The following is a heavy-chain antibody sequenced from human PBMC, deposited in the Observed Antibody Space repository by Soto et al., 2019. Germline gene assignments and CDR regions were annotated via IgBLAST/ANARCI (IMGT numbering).Heavy chain of an antibody. D-gene: IGHD3-3*01. CDR3: LITIFGVVITHFDY. CDR1: GGTFSSYP. V-gene: IGHV1-69*13. CDR2: IIPIFGTA. Sequence: SVKVSCKASGGTFSSYPISWVRQAPGQGLEWMGGIIPIFGTANYAQKFQGRVTITADESTSTAYMELSSLRSEDTAVYYCLITIFGVVITHFDYWGQGTLVTVSS. J-gene: IGHJ4*02.